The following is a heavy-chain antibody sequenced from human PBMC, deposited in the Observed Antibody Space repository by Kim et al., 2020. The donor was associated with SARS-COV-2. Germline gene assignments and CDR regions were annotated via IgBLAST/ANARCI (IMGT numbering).Heavy chain of an antibody. D-gene: IGHD2-2*02. V-gene: IGHV3-23*01. CDR1: GFMVSNYA. CDR2: ISGGGEIT. Sequence: GGSLRLSCEASGFMVSNYAMNWVRQAPGKGLEWVSSISGGGEITSDADAVKGRFTLTRDNSKNTLYLQTSSMRPEATAVYYCAKGRRSTTTSCYNYWGQGTLVTVSS. J-gene: IGHJ4*02. CDR3: AKGRRSTTTSCYNY.